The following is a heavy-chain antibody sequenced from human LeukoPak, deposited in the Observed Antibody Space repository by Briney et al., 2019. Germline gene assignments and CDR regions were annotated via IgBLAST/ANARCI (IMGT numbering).Heavy chain of an antibody. CDR1: VFSFIIDG. CDR2: IWYDGSNK. Sequence: GGSLRLSYAASVFSFIIDGMHSVRQAPGKGLEWVAVIWYDGSNKNYADSVKGRFTISRDNSKNTVYLQMNSLRAEDTAVYYCVRDLDQTYWGQGTLVTVSS. J-gene: IGHJ4*02. CDR3: VRDLDQTY. D-gene: IGHD2-2*01. V-gene: IGHV3-33*01.